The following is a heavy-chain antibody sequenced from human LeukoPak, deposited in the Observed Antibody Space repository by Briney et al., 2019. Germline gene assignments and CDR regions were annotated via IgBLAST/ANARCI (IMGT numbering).Heavy chain of an antibody. V-gene: IGHV1-69*04. CDR3: ARAPGYCSGGSCSLYFDY. D-gene: IGHD2-15*01. CDR1: GGTFSSYA. Sequence: ASVKVSCKASGGTFSSYAIIWVRQAPGQGLEWMGRIIPILGIANYAQKFQGRVTITADKSTSTAYMELSSLRSEDTAVYYCARAPGYCSGGSCSLYFDYWGQGTLVTVSS. CDR2: IIPILGIA. J-gene: IGHJ4*02.